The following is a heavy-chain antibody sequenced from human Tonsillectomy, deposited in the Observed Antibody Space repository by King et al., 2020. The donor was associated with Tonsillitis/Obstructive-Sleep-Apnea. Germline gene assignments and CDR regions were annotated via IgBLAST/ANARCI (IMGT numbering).Heavy chain of an antibody. Sequence: QLQESGPGLVKPSETLSLTCTVSGGSISSSSYYWGWIRQPPGKWLEWIGSIYYSGSTYYNPSLKSRVTISVDTSKNQFSLKLSSVTAADTAVYYCAGRGGFFEWLSYFQHWGQGTLVTVSS. CDR1: GGSISSSSYY. J-gene: IGHJ1*01. CDR2: IYYSGST. D-gene: IGHD3-3*01. V-gene: IGHV4-39*01. CDR3: AGRGGFFEWLSYFQH.